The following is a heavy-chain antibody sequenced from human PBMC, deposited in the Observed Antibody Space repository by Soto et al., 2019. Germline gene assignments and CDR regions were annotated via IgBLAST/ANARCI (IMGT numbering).Heavy chain of an antibody. CDR1: GGSISSISYY. CDR3: ARSKIVVVPAAMRSAFDI. Sequence: SETLSLTCTVSGGSISSISYYWGWIRQPPGKGLEWIGSIYYSGSTYYNPSLKSRVTISVDTSKNQFSLKLSSVTAADTAVYYCARSKIVVVPAAMRSAFDIWGQGTMVTVSS. J-gene: IGHJ3*02. CDR2: IYYSGST. D-gene: IGHD2-2*01. V-gene: IGHV4-39*01.